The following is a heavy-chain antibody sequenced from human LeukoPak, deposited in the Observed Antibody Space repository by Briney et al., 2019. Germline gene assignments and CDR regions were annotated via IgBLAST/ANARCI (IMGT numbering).Heavy chain of an antibody. CDR2: ISSSGSTI. CDR1: GFTFSDYY. V-gene: IGHV3-11*04. D-gene: IGHD5-18*01. J-gene: IGHJ4*02. Sequence: GGSLRLSCAASGFTFSDYYMSWIRQAPGKGLEWVSYISSSGSTIYYADSVKGRFTISRDNAKNSLYLQMNSLRAEDTAVYYCARDQGGGLRQLWLYYFDYWGQGTLVTVSS. CDR3: ARDQGGGLRQLWLYYFDY.